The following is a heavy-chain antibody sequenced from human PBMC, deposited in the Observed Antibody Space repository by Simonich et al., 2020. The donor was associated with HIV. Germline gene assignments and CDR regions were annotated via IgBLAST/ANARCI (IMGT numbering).Heavy chain of an antibody. Sequence: QVQLVQSGAEVKKPGASVKVSCKSSGYTFTYYNIHWVRQAPGQGLEWMGRVNPNSGGTDYPQKFQGRVTMTRDKSINTAYMELSRLRSDDTAFYYCATHGPGSYSSALDIWGQGTMVTVSS. CDR2: VNPNSGGT. V-gene: IGHV1-2*06. CDR1: GYTFTYYN. CDR3: ATHGPGSYSSALDI. J-gene: IGHJ3*02. D-gene: IGHD1-26*01.